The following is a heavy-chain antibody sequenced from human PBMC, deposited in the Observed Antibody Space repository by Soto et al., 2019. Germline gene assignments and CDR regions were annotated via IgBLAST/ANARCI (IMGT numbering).Heavy chain of an antibody. D-gene: IGHD6-13*01. CDR1: GFTFRDFS. CDR2: MSGRGGSV. CDR3: AKTFGSNWLLDY. V-gene: IGHV3-23*01. J-gene: IGHJ4*02. Sequence: EVQLLESGGGLVQPGGALRLPWAGPGFTFRDFSIRWGRQASGKGLEGVSAMSGRGGSVYYADSVKGRFSISRENSKNTVYLQMSSLRGEDTAIYYCAKTFGSNWLLDYWGRGTLVTVSS.